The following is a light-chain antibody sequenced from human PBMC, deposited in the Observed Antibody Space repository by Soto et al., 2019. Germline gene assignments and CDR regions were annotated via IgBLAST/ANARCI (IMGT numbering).Light chain of an antibody. V-gene: IGLV2-11*01. Sequence: QSALTQPRSVSGSPGQSVTISCTGTSSDVGGYNYVSWYQQHPGKAPKLMIYDVNKRPSGVPDRFSGSKSGNTASLTISGIQAEEEADYYCCSYAGSYTVVFGGGTKLTVL. CDR3: CSYAGSYTVV. CDR2: DVN. CDR1: SSDVGGYNY. J-gene: IGLJ2*01.